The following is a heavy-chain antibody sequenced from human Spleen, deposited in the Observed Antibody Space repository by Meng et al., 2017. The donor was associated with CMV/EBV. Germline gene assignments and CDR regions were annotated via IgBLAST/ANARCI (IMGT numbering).Heavy chain of an antibody. Sequence: GESLKISCAASGFTLSSYTMNWVRQAPGKGLEWVSSISSSSSYIYYADSVKGRFTISRDNAKNSLYLQINSLRVEDTAVYYCTREKGTGDVVGATGICDCWGQGTLVTVSS. D-gene: IGHD1-26*01. CDR2: ISSSSSYI. V-gene: IGHV3-21*06. CDR3: TREKGTGDVVGATGICDC. CDR1: GFTLSSYT. J-gene: IGHJ4*02.